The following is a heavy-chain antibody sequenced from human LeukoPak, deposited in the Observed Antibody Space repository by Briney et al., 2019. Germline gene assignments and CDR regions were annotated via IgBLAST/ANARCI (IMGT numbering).Heavy chain of an antibody. J-gene: IGHJ4*02. V-gene: IGHV4-39*07. Sequence: PSETLSLTCSVSGGSISSSGYYWGWIRQPPGKGLEWIGSIYYSGSTYYNPSLKSRVTMSVDTSKNQFSLKLTSVTAADTAIYYCAREGSQFRYFDYWGQGTLVTVSS. D-gene: IGHD3-10*01. CDR2: IYYSGST. CDR3: AREGSQFRYFDY. CDR1: GGSISSSGYY.